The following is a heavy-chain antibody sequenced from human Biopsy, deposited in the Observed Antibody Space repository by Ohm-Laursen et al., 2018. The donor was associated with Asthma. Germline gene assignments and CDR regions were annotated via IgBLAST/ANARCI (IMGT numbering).Heavy chain of an antibody. CDR3: RALPTRTMYFDS. J-gene: IGHJ4*02. CDR2: VTYDGISQ. D-gene: IGHD4/OR15-4a*01. CDR1: GFTFSNYG. V-gene: IGHV3-30*03. Sequence: SLRLSCTASGFTFSNYGMHWVRQVAGKGLDWVAVVTYDGISQYYAESVKGRFTISRDNSRNTLNLQMNSLSPEDTAMYYCRALPTRTMYFDSWGQGTLVTVSS.